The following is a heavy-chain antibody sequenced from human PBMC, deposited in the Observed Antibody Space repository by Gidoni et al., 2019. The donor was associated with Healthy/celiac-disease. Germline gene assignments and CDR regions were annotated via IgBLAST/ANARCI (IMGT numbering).Heavy chain of an antibody. CDR3: AKLRIPVATIPYYFDY. CDR2: ISGSGGST. V-gene: IGHV3-23*01. D-gene: IGHD5-12*01. CDR1: GFTLSIYA. Sequence: EVQLLESGGGLVQPGGSLRLSCAASGFTLSIYAMSWVRQAPGKGLEWVSAISGSGGSTYYADSVKGRFTISRDNSKNTLYLQMNSLRAEDTAVYYCAKLRIPVATIPYYFDYWGQGTLVTVSS. J-gene: IGHJ4*02.